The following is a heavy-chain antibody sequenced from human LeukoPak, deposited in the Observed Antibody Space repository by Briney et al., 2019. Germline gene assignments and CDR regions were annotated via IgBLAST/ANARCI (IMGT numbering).Heavy chain of an antibody. D-gene: IGHD2-2*01. CDR1: GGTFSSYA. V-gene: IGHV1-69*06. CDR2: IIPIFGTA. J-gene: IGHJ6*03. CDR3: ARRGYGPEGDFYCSSTSCPMDV. Sequence: ASVKVSCKASGGTFSSYAISWVRQAPGQGLEWMGRIIPIFGTANYAQKFQGRVTITADKSTSTAYMELSSLRSEDTAVYYCARRGYGPEGDFYCSSTSCPMDVWGKGTTVTVSS.